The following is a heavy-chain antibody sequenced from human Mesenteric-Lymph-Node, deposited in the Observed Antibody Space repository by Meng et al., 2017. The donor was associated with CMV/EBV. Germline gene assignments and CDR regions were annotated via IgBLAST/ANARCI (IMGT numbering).Heavy chain of an antibody. Sequence: GGSLRLSCAASGFTVSSYSMNWVRQAPGKGLEWVSSISSSSSYIYSADSVKGRFTISRDNAKNSLYPQMNSLRAEDTALYYCASGYPSDYWGQGTMVTVSS. CDR3: ASGYPSDY. CDR2: ISSSSSYI. CDR1: GFTVSSYS. V-gene: IGHV3-21*01. D-gene: IGHD5-12*01. J-gene: IGHJ4*02.